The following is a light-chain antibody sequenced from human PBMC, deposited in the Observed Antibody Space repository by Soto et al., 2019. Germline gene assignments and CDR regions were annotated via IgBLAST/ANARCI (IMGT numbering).Light chain of an antibody. V-gene: IGKV3-11*01. CDR1: QSVSSY. CDR2: DAS. J-gene: IGKJ4*01. CDR3: KQRSNWPST. Sequence: EIVLTQSPATLSLSPGERAALSCRASQSVSSYLAWYQQKPGQAPRLLIYDASKRATGIPARFSGSGSGTDFTLTISRLEPEDFAVYFCKQRSNWPSTLGGGTKVEI.